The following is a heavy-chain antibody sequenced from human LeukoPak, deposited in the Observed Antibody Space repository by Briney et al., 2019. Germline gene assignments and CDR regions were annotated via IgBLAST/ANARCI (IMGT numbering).Heavy chain of an antibody. D-gene: IGHD4-17*01. CDR2: LYYTGST. Sequence: SETLSLTCTVSGGSISNYYWSWIRQPPGKGLEWIAYLYYTGSTNSNPSLKSRVTISVDMSKNQFSLKLSSVTAADTAVYYCARHGTVRGVDPDFHYWGQGTLVTVSS. J-gene: IGHJ4*02. CDR1: GGSISNYY. CDR3: ARHGTVRGVDPDFHY. V-gene: IGHV4-59*08.